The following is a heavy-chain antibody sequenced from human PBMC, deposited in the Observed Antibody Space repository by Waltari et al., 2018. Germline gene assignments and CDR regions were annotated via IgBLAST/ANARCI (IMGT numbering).Heavy chain of an antibody. CDR3: ARDRLGSGWYEIDY. J-gene: IGHJ4*02. CDR2: ISSSSSYI. D-gene: IGHD6-19*01. V-gene: IGHV3-21*01. CDR1: GFTFSSYS. Sequence: EVQLVESGGGLVKPGGSLRLSCAASGFTFSSYSMNWVRQAPGKGLEWVSSISSSSSYIYYADSVKDRFTISRDNAKNSLYLQMNSLRAEDTAVYYCARDRLGSGWYEIDYWGQGTLVTVSS.